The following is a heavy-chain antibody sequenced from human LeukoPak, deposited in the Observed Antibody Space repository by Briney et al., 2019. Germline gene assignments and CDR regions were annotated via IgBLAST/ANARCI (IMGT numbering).Heavy chain of an antibody. CDR1: GRTSSSYA. D-gene: IGHD3-10*01. CDR3: ARDWDGSGSYY. CDR2: TIPIFGTA. Sequence: SVKVSCKASGRTSSSYATSWVRQAPGQGLEWMGGTIPIFGTANYAQKFQGRVTITADESTSTAYMELSSLRSEDTAVYCCARDWDGSGSYYWGQGTLVTVSS. V-gene: IGHV1-69*13. J-gene: IGHJ4*02.